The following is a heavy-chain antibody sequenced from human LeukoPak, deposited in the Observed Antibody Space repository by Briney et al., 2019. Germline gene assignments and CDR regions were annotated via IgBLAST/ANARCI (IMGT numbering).Heavy chain of an antibody. Sequence: GESLKISCKGSGYSFTSYWIGWVRQMPGKGLELMGIIYPGDSDTRYSPSFQGQVTISADKSISTAYLQWSSLKASDTAMYYCARLLATGVDTAMVFDYWGQGTLVTVSS. J-gene: IGHJ4*02. CDR1: GYSFTSYW. CDR2: IYPGDSDT. V-gene: IGHV5-51*01. D-gene: IGHD5-18*01. CDR3: ARLLATGVDTAMVFDY.